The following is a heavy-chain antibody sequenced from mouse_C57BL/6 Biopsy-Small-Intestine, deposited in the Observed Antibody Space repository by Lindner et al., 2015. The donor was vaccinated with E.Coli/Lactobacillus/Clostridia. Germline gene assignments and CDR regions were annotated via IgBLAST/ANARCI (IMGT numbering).Heavy chain of an antibody. J-gene: IGHJ4*01. CDR2: IIPIFATA. V-gene: IGHV1-81*01. CDR1: GGTFSSDA. Sequence: SVKVSCKASGGTFSSDAISWVRQAPGQGLEWMGGIIPIFATANYAQKFQGGVTITADESTTTAYMELSSLRSEDTAVYYCARADWFGELMGLDYWGQGTLVTVSS. D-gene: IGHD2-12*01. CDR3: ARADWFGELMGLDY.